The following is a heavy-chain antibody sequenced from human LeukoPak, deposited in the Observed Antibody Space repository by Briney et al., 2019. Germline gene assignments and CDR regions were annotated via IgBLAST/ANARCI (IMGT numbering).Heavy chain of an antibody. J-gene: IGHJ4*02. CDR2: IYTSGNT. CDR3: ARRRSGRASDY. V-gene: IGHV4-4*07. Sequence: PSETLSLTCTVSGGSISSYYWSWIRQPAGKGLEWIGRIYTSGNTNYNPSLRSRATISVDTSKNQFSLKLSSVTAADTAVYYCARRRSGRASDYWGQGTLVTVSS. CDR1: GGSISSYY. D-gene: IGHD2-15*01.